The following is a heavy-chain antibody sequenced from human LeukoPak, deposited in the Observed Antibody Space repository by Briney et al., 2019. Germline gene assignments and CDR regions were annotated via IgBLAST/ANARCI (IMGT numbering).Heavy chain of an antibody. CDR3: ARSSYYYDSSGPSDY. J-gene: IGHJ4*02. D-gene: IGHD3-22*01. V-gene: IGHV1-69*13. CDR2: IIPIFGTA. CDR1: GGTFSSHA. Sequence: ASVKVSCKASGGTFSSHAISWVRQAPGQGLGWMGGIIPIFGTANYAQKFQGRVTITADESTSTAYMELSSLRSEDTAVYYCARSSYYYDSSGPSDYWGQGTLVTVSS.